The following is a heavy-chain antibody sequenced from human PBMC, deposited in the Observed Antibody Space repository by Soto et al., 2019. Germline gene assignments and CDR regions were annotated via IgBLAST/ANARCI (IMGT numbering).Heavy chain of an antibody. J-gene: IGHJ4*02. CDR3: SRGTYYPQSSGLHADY. D-gene: IGHD3-22*01. CDR2: ISSDGHHQ. Sequence: LRLSCATSGFSFNDYAMYWVRQAPGQGLEWVAIISSDGHHQFYLDNLRGRFTVSRDNSKNTLYLQMNSLRPEDTAVYYCSRGTYYPQSSGLHADYWGPGTVVTVSS. CDR1: GFSFNDYA. V-gene: IGHV3-30*03.